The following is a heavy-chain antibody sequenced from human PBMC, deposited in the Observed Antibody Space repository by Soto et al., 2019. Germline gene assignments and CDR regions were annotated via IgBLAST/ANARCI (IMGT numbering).Heavy chain of an antibody. CDR1: GGSISAHTHY. CDR2: IYYSGTT. D-gene: IGHD2-15*01. V-gene: IGHV4-39*01. Sequence: SETLSLTCTVSGGSISAHTHYWSWIRQSPGGGLEWIASIYYSGTTYYNPSLQNRLTISADRSKNQVSLLLTSVTAADTAVYYCARRKVVITTESHYLSFAMVVWDPGSTVTVFS. J-gene: IGHJ6*02. CDR3: ARRKVVITTESHYLSFAMVV.